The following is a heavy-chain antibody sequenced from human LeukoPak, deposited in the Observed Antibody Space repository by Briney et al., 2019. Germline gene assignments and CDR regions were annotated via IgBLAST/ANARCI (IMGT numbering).Heavy chain of an antibody. CDR3: ARTDYYGGYFDY. J-gene: IGHJ4*02. CDR2: INYSGST. CDR1: GGSINSYY. V-gene: IGHV4-59*01. D-gene: IGHD3-10*01. Sequence: KPSETLSLTCTVSGGSINSYYWSWIRQPPGKGLEWIGYINYSGSTNYNPSLKSRVTISVDTSKNQFSLKLSSVTAADTAVYYCARTDYYGGYFDYWGQGTLVTVSS.